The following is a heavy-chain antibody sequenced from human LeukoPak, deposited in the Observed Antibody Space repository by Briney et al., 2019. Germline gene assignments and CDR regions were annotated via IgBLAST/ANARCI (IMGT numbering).Heavy chain of an antibody. J-gene: IGHJ4*02. CDR2: ICYSGST. V-gene: IGHV4-30-4*08. Sequence: SETLSLTCTVSGGSISSGDYYWSWIRQPPGKGLEWIGYICYSGSTYYNPSLKSRVTISVDTSKNQFSLKLSSVTAADTAVYYCARVVVTIFGVVPHYFDYWGQGTLVTVSS. CDR3: ARVVVTIFGVVPHYFDY. D-gene: IGHD3-3*01. CDR1: GGSISSGDYY.